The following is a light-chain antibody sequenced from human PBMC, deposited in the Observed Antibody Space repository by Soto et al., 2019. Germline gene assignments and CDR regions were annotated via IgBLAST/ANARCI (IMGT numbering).Light chain of an antibody. V-gene: IGLV2-14*01. CDR3: SSHTGSTVV. CDR2: DVS. Sequence: QSVLTQPASVSGSPGQSITISCTGTSSDVGTYNYVSWYQQHPGKAPKLMIYDVSNRPSGLSNRFSGSKSGNTASLTISGLQAEDEADYYCSSHTGSTVVFGGGTKLTVL. J-gene: IGLJ2*01. CDR1: SSDVGTYNY.